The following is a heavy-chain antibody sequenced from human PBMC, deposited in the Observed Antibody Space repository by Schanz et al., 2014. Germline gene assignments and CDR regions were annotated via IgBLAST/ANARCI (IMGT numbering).Heavy chain of an antibody. J-gene: IGHJ5*02. CDR1: GFTFSSYG. CDR3: AKDQLANYRGSGYNWFDP. D-gene: IGHD3-10*01. Sequence: QVQLVESGGGVVQPGGSLRLSCAASGFTFSSYGMHWVRQAPGKGLEWVTFIRFDGSDKYYADSVMGRFSVYRDNSKNTLYLKMNRLRADDTAVYYCAKDQLANYRGSGYNWFDPWGQGTLVTVSS. CDR2: IRFDGSDK. V-gene: IGHV3-30*02.